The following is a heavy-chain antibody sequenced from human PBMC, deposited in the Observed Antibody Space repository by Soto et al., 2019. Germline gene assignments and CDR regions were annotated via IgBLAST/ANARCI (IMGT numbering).Heavy chain of an antibody. Sequence: QVQLQQWGAGLLKPSETLSLTCAVYGGSFSGYYWSWIRQPPGKGLEWIGEINHSGSTNYNPSLKVRFTISVDTSKYQFSLKLSSVTAADTAVYYCARAAPRYCSGGSCYSGRDYWDQGTLVTVSS. CDR1: GGSFSGYY. CDR3: ARAAPRYCSGGSCYSGRDY. D-gene: IGHD2-15*01. V-gene: IGHV4-34*01. CDR2: INHSGST. J-gene: IGHJ4*02.